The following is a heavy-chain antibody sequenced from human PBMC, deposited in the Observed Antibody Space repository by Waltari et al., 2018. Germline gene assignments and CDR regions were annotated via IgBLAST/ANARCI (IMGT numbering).Heavy chain of an antibody. CDR3: AKDEGARLAPTFGMDA. J-gene: IGHJ6*02. CDR2: MTASGLM. Sequence: EMQLFESGGALVQPGGSLRLSCAASGFPFRPYTMTGVRQAPGQGLEWVAVMTASGLMDYGDSVKGRFTISRDNSKNTLYLQMYRLRVEDTARYYCAKDEGARLAPTFGMDAWGQGTTVIVSS. D-gene: IGHD6-6*01. V-gene: IGHV3-23*01. CDR1: GFPFRPYT.